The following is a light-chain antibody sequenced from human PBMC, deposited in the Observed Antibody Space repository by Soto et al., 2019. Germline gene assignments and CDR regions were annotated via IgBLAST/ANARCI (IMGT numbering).Light chain of an antibody. CDR2: DVV. J-gene: IGLJ3*02. CDR3: CSYAGSYTLV. V-gene: IGLV2-11*01. Sequence: QSALTQPRSVSGSPGQSVTISCTGTSSDVGGYNYVSWYQQHPGKAPKLMIYDVVKLPSGVPDRFSGSKSGNTASLTISGLQAEDEADYYCCSYAGSYTLVFVGGTKLTVL. CDR1: SSDVGGYNY.